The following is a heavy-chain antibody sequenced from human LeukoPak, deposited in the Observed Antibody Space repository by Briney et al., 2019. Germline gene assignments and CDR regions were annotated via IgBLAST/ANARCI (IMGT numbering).Heavy chain of an antibody. J-gene: IGHJ4*02. CDR2: INHSGST. D-gene: IGHD2-2*01. V-gene: IGHV4-34*01. Sequence: SETLSLTCAVYGESFSGYYWSWIRQPPGKGLEWIGEINHSGSTKYNPSLKSRVTISVDTSKNQFSLKLSSVTAADTAGYYCARGIIVVVPAAAHGFDYWGQGTLVTVSS. CDR3: ARGIIVVVPAAAHGFDY. CDR1: GESFSGYY.